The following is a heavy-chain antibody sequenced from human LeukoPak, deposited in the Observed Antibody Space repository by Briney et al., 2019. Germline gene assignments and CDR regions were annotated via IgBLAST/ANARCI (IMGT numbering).Heavy chain of an antibody. CDR2: ISGSGTIT. J-gene: IGHJ4*02. Sequence: GGSLRLSCAASGFTFGSYAMSWVRQAPGKGLEWLSTISGSGTITYYTDSVKGRFTISRDNSKNTLYLQMNSLRAEDTAVYFCAKDRSSPSEWFYYSDSWGQGTPVTVSS. CDR1: GFTFGSYA. D-gene: IGHD6-6*01. CDR3: AKDRSSPSEWFYYSDS. V-gene: IGHV3-23*01.